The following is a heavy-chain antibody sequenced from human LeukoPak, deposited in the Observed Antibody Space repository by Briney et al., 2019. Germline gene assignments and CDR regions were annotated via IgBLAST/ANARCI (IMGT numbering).Heavy chain of an antibody. CDR2: ISGSGGST. V-gene: IGHV3-23*01. CDR3: AKGTYYYDSSGYYSVGAAVDY. CDR1: GLTFNNYA. Sequence: PGGSLRLSCAVSGLTFNNYAMSWVRQAPGKGLEWVSAISGSGGSTYYADSVKGRFTISRDNSKNTLYLQMNSLRAEDTAVYYCAKGTYYYDSSGYYSVGAAVDYWGQGTLVTVSS. J-gene: IGHJ4*02. D-gene: IGHD3-22*01.